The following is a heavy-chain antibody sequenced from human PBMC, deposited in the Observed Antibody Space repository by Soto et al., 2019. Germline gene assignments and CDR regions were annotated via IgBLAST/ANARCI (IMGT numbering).Heavy chain of an antibody. CDR2: IYYSGST. Sequence: SETLSLTCTVSGGSISSYYWSWIRQPPGKGLEWIGYIYYSGSTNYNPSLKSRVTISVDTSKNQFSLKLSSVTAADTAVYYCARGRAHGGAFDIWGQGTMVTVSS. CDR3: ARGRAHGGAFDI. D-gene: IGHD4-17*01. J-gene: IGHJ3*02. V-gene: IGHV4-59*01. CDR1: GGSISSYY.